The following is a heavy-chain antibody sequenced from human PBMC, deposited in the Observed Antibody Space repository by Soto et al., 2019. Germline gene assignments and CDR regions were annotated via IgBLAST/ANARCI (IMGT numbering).Heavy chain of an antibody. J-gene: IGHJ5*02. CDR1: GGSFSGYY. CDR2: INHSGST. Sequence: SETLSLTCAVYGGSFSGYYWSWIRQPPGKGLEWIGEINHSGSTNYNPSLKSRVTISVDTSKNQFSLKLSSVTAADTAVYYCARGGGRLPYMWPRGFDPGGQGTLVTVSS. V-gene: IGHV4-34*01. CDR3: ARGGGRLPYMWPRGFDP. D-gene: IGHD3-16*01.